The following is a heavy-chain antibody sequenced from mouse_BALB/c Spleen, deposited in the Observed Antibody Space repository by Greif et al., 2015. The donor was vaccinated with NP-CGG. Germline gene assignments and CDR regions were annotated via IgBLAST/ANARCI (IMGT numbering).Heavy chain of an antibody. Sequence: QVQLKESGAELVRPGTSVKVSCKASGYAFTNYLIEWVKQRPGQGLEWIGVINPGSGGTNYNEKFKGKATLTADKSSSTAYMQLSSLTSDDSAVYFCATSIYYYGSNYAMDYWGQGTSVTVSS. CDR3: ATSIYYYGSNYAMDY. CDR1: GYAFTNYL. V-gene: IGHV1-54*01. D-gene: IGHD1-1*01. CDR2: INPGSGGT. J-gene: IGHJ4*01.